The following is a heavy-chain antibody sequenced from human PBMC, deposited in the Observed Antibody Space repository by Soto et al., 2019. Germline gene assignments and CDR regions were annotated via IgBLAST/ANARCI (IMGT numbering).Heavy chain of an antibody. CDR2: INHSGST. J-gene: IGHJ4*02. D-gene: IGHD3-10*01. Sequence: SETLSLTCAVYGGSFSGYYWSWIRQPPGKGLEWIGEINHSGSTNYNPSLNSRVTISVDTSKNQFSLKLSSVTAADTAVYYCARGLRYYGSGSYGYWGQGTLVTVSS. CDR1: GGSFSGYY. CDR3: ARGLRYYGSGSYGY. V-gene: IGHV4-34*01.